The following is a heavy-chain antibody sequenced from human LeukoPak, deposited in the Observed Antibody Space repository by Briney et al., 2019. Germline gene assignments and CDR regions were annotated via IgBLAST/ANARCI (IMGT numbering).Heavy chain of an antibody. CDR1: GFTFSNYW. CDR3: AGGDYYYYYGMDV. Sequence: GGSLRLSCAASGFTFSNYWMSWVRQAPGKGLEWVANIKQDGSEKYYVDSVKGRFTISRDNAKNSLYLQMNSLRAEDTAVYYCAGGDYYYYYGMDVWGQGTTVTVSS. D-gene: IGHD2-21*02. CDR2: IKQDGSEK. V-gene: IGHV3-7*01. J-gene: IGHJ6*02.